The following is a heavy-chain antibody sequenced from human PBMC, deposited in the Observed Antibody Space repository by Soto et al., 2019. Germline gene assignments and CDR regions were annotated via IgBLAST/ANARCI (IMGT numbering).Heavy chain of an antibody. CDR1: GFTFSSYA. J-gene: IGHJ5*02. CDR2: ISGSGGST. V-gene: IGHV3-23*01. D-gene: IGHD6-6*01. Sequence: GGSLRLSCAASGFTFSSYAMSWVRQAPGKGLEWVSAISGSGGSTYYADSVKGRFTISRDNSKNTLYLQMNSLRAEDTAVYYCAKPRYSSSSVGWFDTWGQGTLVTVSS. CDR3: AKPRYSSSSVGWFDT.